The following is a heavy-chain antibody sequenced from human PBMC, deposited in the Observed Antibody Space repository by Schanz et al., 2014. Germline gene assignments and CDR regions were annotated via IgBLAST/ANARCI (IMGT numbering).Heavy chain of an antibody. J-gene: IGHJ3*01. D-gene: IGHD3-22*01. CDR3: ARGREVVAKIFDV. CDR2: ISSSSSYI. CDR1: GFTVSTYY. Sequence: EVHLVESGGGLVQPGGSLRLSCAASGFTVSTYYMNWVRQAPGKGLEWVSSISSSSSYISYADSVKGRFTISRDNAKNSLYLQMNSLRAEDTGVYYCARGREVVAKIFDVWGQGTMVTVSS. V-gene: IGHV3-21*01.